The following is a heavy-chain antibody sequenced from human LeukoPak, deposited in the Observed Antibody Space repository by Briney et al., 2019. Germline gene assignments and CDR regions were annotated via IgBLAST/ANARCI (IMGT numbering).Heavy chain of an antibody. CDR2: ISWDGDST. Sequence: GGSLRLSCAASGFTFDDYAMHWVRQAPGKGLEWVSLISWDGDSTYYADSVKGRFTISRDNSKNSLYLQMNSLRAEDTALYYCAKCYYDSSGYPDYWGQGTLVTVSS. J-gene: IGHJ4*02. CDR3: AKCYYDSSGYPDY. D-gene: IGHD3-22*01. CDR1: GFTFDDYA. V-gene: IGHV3-43D*03.